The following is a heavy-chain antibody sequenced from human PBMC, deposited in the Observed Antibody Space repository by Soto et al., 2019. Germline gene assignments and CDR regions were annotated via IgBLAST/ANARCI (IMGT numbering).Heavy chain of an antibody. J-gene: IGHJ2*01. CDR3: AKDLAKGSWYFDL. V-gene: IGHV3-23*01. CDR2: IADSGVNT. Sequence: GGSLRLSCAASGFTFSNYDMSWVRQAPGKGLEWVSTIADSGVNTYYADSVKGRFTISRDNSRNTLYLQMNSLRAEDTAVYYCAKDLAKGSWYFDLWGRGTLVTVSS. CDR1: GFTFSNYD.